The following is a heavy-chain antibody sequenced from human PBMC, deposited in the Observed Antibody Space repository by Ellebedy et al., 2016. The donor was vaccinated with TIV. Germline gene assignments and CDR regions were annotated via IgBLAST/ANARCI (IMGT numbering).Heavy chain of an antibody. Sequence: AASVKVSCKASGGTFSNYAISWVRQAPGQGLEWMGRINPLLGVASYAQKFQGRLTIIADTATSTDYMELSSLTYEDTAVYYCARSTGKVPAALITTGLYYYYGMDVWGQGTTVTVSS. CDR3: ARSTGKVPAALITTGLYYYYGMDV. CDR1: GGTFSNYA. V-gene: IGHV1-69*04. J-gene: IGHJ6*02. CDR2: INPLLGVA. D-gene: IGHD2-2*01.